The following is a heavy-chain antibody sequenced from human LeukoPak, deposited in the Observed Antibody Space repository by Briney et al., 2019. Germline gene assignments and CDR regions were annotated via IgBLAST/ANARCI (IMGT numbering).Heavy chain of an antibody. V-gene: IGHV3-23*01. D-gene: IGHD2-21*01. CDR1: GITLSNYG. CDR2: ISDSGRIT. Sequence: RTGGPLRLSCAVSGITLSNYGMSWLRQAPGKGLEWVAGISDSGRITKYADPVKGRFTISRDNSTNTPDLHMNSLRAGDTAVYFWAKRGVVIGVILVGFHKEAYYFDSWGQGALVTVSS. J-gene: IGHJ4*02. CDR3: AKRGVVIGVILVGFHKEAYYFDS.